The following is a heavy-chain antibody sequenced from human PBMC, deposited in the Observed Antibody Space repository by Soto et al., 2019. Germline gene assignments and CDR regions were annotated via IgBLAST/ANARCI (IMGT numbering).Heavy chain of an antibody. J-gene: IGHJ6*03. CDR1: GGSISSSSYY. D-gene: IGHD6-13*01. V-gene: IGHV4-39*01. Sequence: KPSETLSLTCTVSGGSISSSSYYWGWIRQPPGKGLEWIGSIYYSGSTYYNPSLKSRVTISVDTSKNQFSLKLSSVTAADTAVYYCRSYAGSSSWYSIYMDVWGKGTTVTVSS. CDR3: RSYAGSSSWYSIYMDV. CDR2: IYYSGST.